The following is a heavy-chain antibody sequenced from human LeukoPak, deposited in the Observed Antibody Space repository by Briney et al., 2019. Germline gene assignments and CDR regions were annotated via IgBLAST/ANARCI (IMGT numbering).Heavy chain of an antibody. CDR1: GGSIRSSSYN. D-gene: IGHD6-19*01. J-gene: IGHJ5*02. V-gene: IGHV4-61*05. CDR2: IYYSGST. Sequence: PSETLSLTCTVSGGSIRSSSYNWGWIRQPPGKGLEWIGYIYYSGSTNYNPSLKSRVTISVDTSKNQFSLKLSSVTAADTAVYYCARVYSSGWYNWFDPWGQGTLVTVSS. CDR3: ARVYSSGWYNWFDP.